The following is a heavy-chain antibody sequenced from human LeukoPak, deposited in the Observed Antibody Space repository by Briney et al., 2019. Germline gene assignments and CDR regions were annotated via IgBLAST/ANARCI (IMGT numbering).Heavy chain of an antibody. V-gene: IGHV3-7*03. Sequence: PGRSLRLSCAASGFTFSSYAMNWVRRAPGKGLESLANIKEDGSKKYYVDSVKGRFTISRDNAKNSLYLQMDSLRAEDTAVYYCARDPGRQYSSIADVWGQGTTVTVSS. CDR2: IKEDGSKK. CDR3: ARDPGRQYSSIADV. CDR1: GFTFSSYA. D-gene: IGHD6-19*01. J-gene: IGHJ6*02.